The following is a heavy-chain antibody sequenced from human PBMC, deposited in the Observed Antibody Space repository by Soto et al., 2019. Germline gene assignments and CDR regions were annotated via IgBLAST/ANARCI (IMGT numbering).Heavy chain of an antibody. V-gene: IGHV1-18*01. CDR3: ARENVLSYVDTAMVDYFDY. CDR2: ISGYNGDT. Sequence: ASVKVSCKASGYTFNTYSISWVRQAPGQGLEWMGWISGYNGDTHYAQKFQGRVTMTTDASTSTAYMELRSLRSDDTAMYYCARENVLSYVDTAMVDYFDYWGQGTLVTVSS. J-gene: IGHJ4*02. D-gene: IGHD5-18*01. CDR1: GYTFNTYS.